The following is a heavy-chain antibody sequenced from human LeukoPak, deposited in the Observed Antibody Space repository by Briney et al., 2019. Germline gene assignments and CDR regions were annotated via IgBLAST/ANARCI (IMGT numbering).Heavy chain of an antibody. V-gene: IGHV4-59*01. CDR3: TRGAGWLIDY. CDR1: GGSISDYY. J-gene: IGHJ4*02. Sequence: PETLSLTCTVSGGSISDYYRGWIRQPPGKGLEWIGYFYNSGSSTYNPSLKSRVTISVDTSKEQFSLKVNPVTAADTAVYYCTRGAGWLIDYWGQGILVTVSS. D-gene: IGHD3-16*01. CDR2: FYNSGSS.